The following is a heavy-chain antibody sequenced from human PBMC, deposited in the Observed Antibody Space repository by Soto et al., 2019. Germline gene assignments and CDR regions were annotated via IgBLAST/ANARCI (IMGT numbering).Heavy chain of an antibody. CDR2: IYYSGST. CDR1: GGSVSSGSYY. J-gene: IGHJ6*02. V-gene: IGHV4-61*01. Sequence: PSETLSLTCTVSGGSVSSGSYYWSWIRQPPGKGLEWIGYIYYSGSTNYNPSLKSRVTISVDTSKNQFSLKLGSVTAADTAVYYCARDRRDYVWGSYRYTITPYYGMDVWGQGTTVTVSS. CDR3: ARDRRDYVWGSYRYTITPYYGMDV. D-gene: IGHD3-16*02.